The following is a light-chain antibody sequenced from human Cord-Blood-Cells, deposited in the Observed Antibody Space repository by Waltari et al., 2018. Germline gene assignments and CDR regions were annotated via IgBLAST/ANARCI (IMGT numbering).Light chain of an antibody. Sequence: DIVMTQSPDSLAVSLGERATINCKSSQSVLYSSNNKNYLAWYQQKPGQPPKLLIYWASTQESGVPDRFSGSGSGTDFTLTISSLQAEDVAVYYCQQYYSTSTWTFGQGTKVE. CDR1: QSVLYSSNNKNY. CDR2: WAS. V-gene: IGKV4-1*01. CDR3: QQYYSTSTWT. J-gene: IGKJ1*01.